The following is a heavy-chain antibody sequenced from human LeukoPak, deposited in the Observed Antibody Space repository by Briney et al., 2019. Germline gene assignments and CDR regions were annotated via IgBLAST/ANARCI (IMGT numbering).Heavy chain of an antibody. V-gene: IGHV4-39*01. CDR1: GGSISSSSYY. D-gene: IGHD1-26*01. CDR2: IYSSGST. Sequence: SETLSLTCTVSGGSISSSSYYWGWIRQPPGKGLEWIGNIYSSGSTYYNASLQSRVTISIDTPKNQFSLRLNSVTAADTAMYYCAKSGGYGLIDYWGQGTRVTVSS. CDR3: AKSGGYGLIDY. J-gene: IGHJ4*02.